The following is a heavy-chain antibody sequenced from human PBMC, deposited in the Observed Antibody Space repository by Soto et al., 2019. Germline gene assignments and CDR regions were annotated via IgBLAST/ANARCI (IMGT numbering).Heavy chain of an antibody. Sequence: QVQLVESGGGVVQPGRSLRLSCAASGFTFSSYAMHWVRQAPGKGLEWVAVTSYDGSNKYYADSVKGRFTISRDNSKNTLYLQMNSLRAEDTAVYYCASSPGIAAAGDYWGQGTLVTVSS. V-gene: IGHV3-30-3*01. J-gene: IGHJ4*02. CDR2: TSYDGSNK. D-gene: IGHD6-13*01. CDR1: GFTFSSYA. CDR3: ASSPGIAAAGDY.